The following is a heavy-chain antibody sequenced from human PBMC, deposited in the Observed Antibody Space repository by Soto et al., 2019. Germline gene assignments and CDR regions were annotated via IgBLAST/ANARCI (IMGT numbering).Heavy chain of an antibody. CDR2: IWSDGSNK. J-gene: IGHJ4*02. CDR1: GFTFSSYG. V-gene: IGHV3-33*01. CDR3: ATTGPY. Sequence: QVQLVESGGGVVQPGGSLRLSCAASGFTFSSYGMHWVRQAPGKGLEWVAVIWSDGSNKFYADSVKGRFTISRDNSKNTVSLQMNSLRDEDSAAYYCATTGPYWGQGTLVTVSS.